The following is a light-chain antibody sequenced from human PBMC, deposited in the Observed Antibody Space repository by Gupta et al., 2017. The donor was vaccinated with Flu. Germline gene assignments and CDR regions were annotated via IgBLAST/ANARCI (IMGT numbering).Light chain of an antibody. V-gene: IGLV7-43*01. CDR3: LLSDGTYWG. Sequence: VVTQEPSLTVSPGGPVPLTCASSPGAVTSSYFPNWFQQEPGQAPRALLYSTRIKHSWPPARFSGSLRGGKAALTLSEVQPEDEAENYCLLSDGTYWGFGGGTKLTVL. CDR2: STR. CDR1: PGAVTSSYF. J-gene: IGLJ3*02.